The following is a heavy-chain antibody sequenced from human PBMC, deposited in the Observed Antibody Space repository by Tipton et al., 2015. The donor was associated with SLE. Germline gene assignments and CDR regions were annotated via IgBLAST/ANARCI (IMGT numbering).Heavy chain of an antibody. CDR2: IFYSGST. V-gene: IGHV4-59*02. Sequence: TLSLTCTVSGDSVSGQSWSWIRQPAGKGLEWIGYIFYSGSTNYNPSLKSRVTISRDSFQSQFSLKLSSVTAADTAVYYCVRDRRNVFDIWGQGAVVTASS. J-gene: IGHJ3*02. CDR3: VRDRRNVFDI. CDR1: GDSVSGQS.